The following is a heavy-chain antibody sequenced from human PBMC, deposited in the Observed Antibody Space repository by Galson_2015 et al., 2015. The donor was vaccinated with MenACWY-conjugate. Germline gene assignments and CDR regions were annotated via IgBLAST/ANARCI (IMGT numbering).Heavy chain of an antibody. J-gene: IGHJ5*02. V-gene: IGHV3-23*01. CDR2: ISTTGGTT. CDR1: GITFSSYA. Sequence: SLRLSCAASGITFSSYAMSWVRQAPGKGLEWVSSISTTGGTTYYADSVKGRFTISRDNSKNTLYLQMNSLRAGDTAVYYRAQGAGSRWFDPWGQGTLVIVSS. CDR3: AQGAGSRWFDP. D-gene: IGHD3-10*01.